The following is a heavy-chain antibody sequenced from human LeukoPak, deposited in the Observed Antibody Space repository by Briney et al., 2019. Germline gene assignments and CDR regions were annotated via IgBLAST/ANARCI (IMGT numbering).Heavy chain of an antibody. J-gene: IGHJ6*03. CDR1: GFTFSSYG. CDR3: AKERYYYYYYMDV. V-gene: IGHV3-30*02. Sequence: GGSLRLSCAASGFTFSSYGMHWVRQAPGKVLEWVAFIRYDGSNKYYADSVKGRFTISRDNSKNTLYLQMNSLRAEDTAVYYCAKERYYYYYYMDVWGKGTTVTVSS. CDR2: IRYDGSNK.